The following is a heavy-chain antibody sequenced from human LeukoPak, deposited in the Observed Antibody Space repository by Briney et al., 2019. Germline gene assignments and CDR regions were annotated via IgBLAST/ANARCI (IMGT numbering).Heavy chain of an antibody. D-gene: IGHD2-2*01. CDR2: INPDGRDT. J-gene: IGHJ4*02. V-gene: IGHV3-7*01. CDR3: ATDIVVVPTGY. Sequence: GGSLRLSCVVSGFTFNRCWMNWVRQAPGKGLEWVAHINPDGRDTYYVDSVKGRFTISRDNAKNSLYLQMNSLRAEDTAVYYCATDIVVVPTGYWGQGTLVTVSS. CDR1: GFTFNRCW.